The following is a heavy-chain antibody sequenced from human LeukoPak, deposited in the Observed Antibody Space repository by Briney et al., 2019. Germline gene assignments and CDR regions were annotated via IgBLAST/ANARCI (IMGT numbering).Heavy chain of an antibody. V-gene: IGHV3-66*01. J-gene: IGHJ4*02. CDR2: IYSGGST. CDR1: GFTVISNY. D-gene: IGHD3-22*01. CDR3: ARVNDYYGSHFDY. Sequence: PGGSLRLSCAASGFTVISNYMSWVRQAPGKGLEWVSVIYSGGSTNYADSVRGRFTISRDTSKNTLYLQMNRLRGEDTAVYYCARVNDYYGSHFDYWGQGTLVTVSS.